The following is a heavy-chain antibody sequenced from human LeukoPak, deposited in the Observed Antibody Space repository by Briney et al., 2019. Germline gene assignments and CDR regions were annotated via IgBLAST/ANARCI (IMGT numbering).Heavy chain of an antibody. CDR1: GGSISSKSYY. V-gene: IGHV4-61*02. J-gene: IGHJ4*02. Sequence: SETLSLTCTVSGGSISSKSYYWSWIRQPAGKGLEWIGRIYTSGSTDYNPSLKSRVTISVDTSKNQFSLKLSSVTAADTAVYYCARGPYLYGFDYWGQGTLVTVSS. CDR2: IYTSGST. CDR3: ARGPYLYGFDY. D-gene: IGHD3-16*01.